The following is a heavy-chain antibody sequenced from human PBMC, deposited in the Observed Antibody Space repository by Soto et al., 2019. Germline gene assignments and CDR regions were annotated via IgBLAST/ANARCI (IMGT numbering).Heavy chain of an antibody. CDR2: IYPGDSDT. Sequence: GESLRISCKGSGYSFTSYWIGWVRQMPGKGLEWMGIIYPGDSDTRYSPSFQGQVTISADKSISTAYLQWSSLKASDTAMYYCARSEWLRLNYYGMDVWGQGTMVTVSS. CDR3: ARSEWLRLNYYGMDV. CDR1: GYSFTSYW. J-gene: IGHJ6*02. V-gene: IGHV5-51*01. D-gene: IGHD5-12*01.